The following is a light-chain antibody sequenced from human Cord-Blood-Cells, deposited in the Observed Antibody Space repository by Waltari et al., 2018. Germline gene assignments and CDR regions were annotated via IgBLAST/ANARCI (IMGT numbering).Light chain of an antibody. CDR3: SSYTSSSTLWV. CDR2: DVS. CDR1: SSDVGGYNY. J-gene: IGLJ3*02. V-gene: IGLV2-14*03. Sequence: QSALTQPASVSGSPGQSITISCTGTSSDVGGYNYVSWYQQHPGKAPKLMIYDVSNRPSGVSNRFSGPKSGNTASLTISGLQAEYEADYYCSSYTSSSTLWVFGGGTKLTVL.